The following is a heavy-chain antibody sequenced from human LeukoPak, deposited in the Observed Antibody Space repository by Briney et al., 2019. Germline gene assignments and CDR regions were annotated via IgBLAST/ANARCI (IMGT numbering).Heavy chain of an antibody. J-gene: IGHJ3*02. Sequence: PSETLSLTCTVSGGSISSNNFFWGWIRQPPGKGLEWIGSIYYSGSTYYNPSLKRRVTISVDTSKNQFSLKLSSVTAADTAMYYCARAIVGATGGAFDIWGQGTMVTVSS. V-gene: IGHV4-39*07. CDR1: GGSISSNNFF. CDR2: IYYSGST. CDR3: ARAIVGATGGAFDI. D-gene: IGHD1-26*01.